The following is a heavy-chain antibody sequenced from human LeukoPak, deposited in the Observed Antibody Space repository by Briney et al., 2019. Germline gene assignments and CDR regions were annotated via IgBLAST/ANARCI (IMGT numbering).Heavy chain of an antibody. J-gene: IGHJ4*02. Sequence: ALVKVSCKASGYTFTGYYMHWVRQAPGQGLEWMGWINPNSGGTNYAQKFQGRVTMTRDTSISTAYMELSRLRSDDTAVYYCARGSSGWYYFDYWGQGTLVTVSS. CDR2: INPNSGGT. CDR3: ARGSSGWYYFDY. V-gene: IGHV1-2*02. CDR1: GYTFTGYY. D-gene: IGHD6-19*01.